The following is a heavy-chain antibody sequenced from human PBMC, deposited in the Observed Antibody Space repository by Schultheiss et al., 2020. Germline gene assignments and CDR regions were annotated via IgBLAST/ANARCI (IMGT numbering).Heavy chain of an antibody. CDR3: ARDRASWIAVTGNWFDT. D-gene: IGHD6-19*01. V-gene: IGHV1-18*01. CDR1: GYTFTSYG. Sequence: ASVKVSCKASGYTFTSYGISWVRQAPGQSLEWMGWISTYNGDTASAQSLQGRVSMSTDTSTGTAYLELRSLKSDDTAVYYCARDRASWIAVTGNWFDTWGQGTPVTVSA. J-gene: IGHJ5*02. CDR2: ISTYNGDT.